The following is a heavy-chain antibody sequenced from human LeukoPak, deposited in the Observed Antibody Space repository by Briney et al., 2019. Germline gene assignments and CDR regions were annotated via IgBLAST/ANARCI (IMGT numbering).Heavy chain of an antibody. V-gene: IGHV3-21*04. J-gene: IGHJ4*02. D-gene: IGHD3-22*01. Sequence: TGGSLRLSCAASGFTFTSYSMNWVRQAPGKGLGWVSSISSSGNYIYYADSVKGRFTISRDNARNSLYLQMHSLRAEDTAVYYCARDRPNYYGSDGHYYRRDGDYWGRGTLVSVSS. CDR2: ISSSGNYI. CDR1: GFTFTSYS. CDR3: ARDRPNYYGSDGHYYRRDGDY.